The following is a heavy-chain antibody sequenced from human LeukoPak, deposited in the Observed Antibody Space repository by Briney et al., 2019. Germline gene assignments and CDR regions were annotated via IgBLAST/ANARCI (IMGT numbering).Heavy chain of an antibody. CDR1: GFTFSSYG. V-gene: IGHV3-30*03. CDR2: TSYDGSNK. D-gene: IGHD6-19*01. Sequence: GGSLRLSCAASGFTFSSYGMHWVRQAPGKGLEWVAVTSYDGSNKYYADYVKGRFTISRDNSKNSLYLQMNSLRAEDTAVYYCAREDSSGYDYWGQGTLVTVSS. J-gene: IGHJ4*02. CDR3: AREDSSGYDY.